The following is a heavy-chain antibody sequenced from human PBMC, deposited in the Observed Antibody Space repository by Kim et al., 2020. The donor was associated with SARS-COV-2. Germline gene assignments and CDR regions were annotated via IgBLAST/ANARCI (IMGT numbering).Heavy chain of an antibody. CDR1: GFTFTGYA. V-gene: IGHV3-23*01. CDR2: IDSSGGTT. D-gene: IGHD3-3*01. CDR3: MKGGWGSILHHYG. J-gene: IGHJ6*01. Sequence: GGSLRLSCTTSGFTFTGYAMSWVRQAPGKGLVWVSRIDSSGGTTYYVDSVKGRFTISRDNSKNTLYLQMSTLRADDTAVYYCMKGGWGSILHHYG.